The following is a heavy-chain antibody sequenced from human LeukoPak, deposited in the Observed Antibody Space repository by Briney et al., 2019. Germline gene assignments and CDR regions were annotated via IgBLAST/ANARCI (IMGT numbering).Heavy chain of an antibody. V-gene: IGHV3-21*04. CDR1: GFTFSSYS. Sequence: GGSLRLSCAASGFTFSSYSMNWVRQAPGKGLEWVAAISTTSGNIYYADSVKGRFTISRDNAKNSLYLQMNSLKTEDTAVYYCTITTTVEAFDIWGQGTMVTVSS. CDR2: ISTTSGNI. D-gene: IGHD4-23*01. J-gene: IGHJ3*02. CDR3: TITTTVEAFDI.